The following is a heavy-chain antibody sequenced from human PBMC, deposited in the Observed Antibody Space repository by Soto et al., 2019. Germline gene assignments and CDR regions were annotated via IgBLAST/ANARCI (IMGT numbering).Heavy chain of an antibody. D-gene: IGHD3-10*01. CDR2: IIPILGIA. Sequence: EASVKVSCKASGGTFSSYTISWVRQAPGQGLEWMGRIIPILGIANYAQKFQGRVTITADKSTSTAYMELSSLRSEDTAVYYCARDHLRGVYRVAWFDPWGQGTLVTVSS. CDR1: GGTFSSYT. J-gene: IGHJ5*02. V-gene: IGHV1-69*04. CDR3: ARDHLRGVYRVAWFDP.